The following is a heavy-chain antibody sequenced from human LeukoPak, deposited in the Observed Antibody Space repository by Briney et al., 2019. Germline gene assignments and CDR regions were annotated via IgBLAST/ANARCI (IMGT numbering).Heavy chain of an antibody. CDR1: GGSISSYY. V-gene: IGHV4-59*01. CDR2: IYYSGST. J-gene: IGHJ6*03. CDR3: AREAAEYYYDSSGYYYFYYYYYMDV. D-gene: IGHD3-22*01. Sequence: PSETLSLTCTVSGGSISSYYWSWIRQPPGKGLEWIGYIYYSGSTNYNPSLKSRVTISVDTSKNQFSLKLSSVTAADTAVYYCAREAAEYYYDSSGYYYFYYYYYMDVWGKGTTVTVSS.